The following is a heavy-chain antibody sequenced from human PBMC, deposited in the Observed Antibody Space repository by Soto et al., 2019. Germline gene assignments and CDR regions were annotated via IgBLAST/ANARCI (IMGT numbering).Heavy chain of an antibody. D-gene: IGHD6-13*01. J-gene: IGHJ5*02. Sequence: SVKVSCKASGGTFSSYTISWVRQAPGQGLEWMGRIIPILGIANYAQKFQGRVTITADKSTSTAYMELSSLRSEDTAVYYCARALTIAAAGYNLFDPWGQGTLVTVSS. CDR3: ARALTIAAAGYNLFDP. CDR2: IIPILGIA. V-gene: IGHV1-69*02. CDR1: GGTFSSYT.